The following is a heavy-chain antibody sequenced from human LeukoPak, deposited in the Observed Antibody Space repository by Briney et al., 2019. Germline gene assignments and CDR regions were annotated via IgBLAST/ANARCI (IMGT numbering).Heavy chain of an antibody. CDR3: AKYDYGGNYWFDP. D-gene: IGHD4-23*01. V-gene: IGHV3-30*02. J-gene: IGHJ5*02. Sequence: GGSLRLSCAASGFTFSSYGMHWVRQAPGKGLEWVAFIRYGGSNKYYADSVKGRFTISRDNSKNTLYLQMNSLRAEDTAVYYCAKYDYGGNYWFDPWGQGTLVTVSS. CDR2: IRYGGSNK. CDR1: GFTFSSYG.